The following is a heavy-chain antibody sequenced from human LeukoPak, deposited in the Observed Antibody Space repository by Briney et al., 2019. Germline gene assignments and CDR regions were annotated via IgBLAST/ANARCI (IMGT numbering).Heavy chain of an antibody. J-gene: IGHJ4*02. D-gene: IGHD1-14*01. CDR3: ARASSARNGFDY. CDR2: IYYSGST. V-gene: IGHV4-31*03. Sequence: SETLSLTCTVSGGSISSGGYYWNWIRQHPEKGLEWIGSIYYSGSTYYNPSLKSRVNVSVDTSENQFSLKLSSVAAADTAVYYCARASSARNGFDYWGRGTLVSVSS. CDR1: GGSISSGGYY.